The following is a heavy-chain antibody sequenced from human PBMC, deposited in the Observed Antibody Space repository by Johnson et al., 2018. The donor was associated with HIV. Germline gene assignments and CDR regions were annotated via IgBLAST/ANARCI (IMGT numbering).Heavy chain of an antibody. CDR3: ARDADAFDI. V-gene: IGHV3-13*01. J-gene: IGHJ3*02. Sequence: VQLVESGGGLVKPGGSLRLSCAASGFTFNNAWMNWVRQATGKGLEWVSAIGTAGDTYYPGSVKGRFTISRENAKNSLYLQMNSLRAGDTAVYYCARDADAFDIWGQGTMVTVSS. CDR2: IGTAGDT. CDR1: GFTFNNAW.